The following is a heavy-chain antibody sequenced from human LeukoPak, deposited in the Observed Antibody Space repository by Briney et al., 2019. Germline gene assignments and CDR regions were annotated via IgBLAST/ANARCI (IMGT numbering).Heavy chain of an antibody. V-gene: IGHV3-30*02. CDR1: GFTFSSYG. Sequence: GGSLRLSCAASGFTFSSYGMHWVRQAPGKGLEWVAFIRCDGSNKYYADSVKGRLTNSRDNSKNTLYLQMNSLRAEETAVYYCAKLLSGYDRFDYWGQGTLVTVSS. CDR3: AKLLSGYDRFDY. D-gene: IGHD5-12*01. J-gene: IGHJ4*02. CDR2: IRCDGSNK.